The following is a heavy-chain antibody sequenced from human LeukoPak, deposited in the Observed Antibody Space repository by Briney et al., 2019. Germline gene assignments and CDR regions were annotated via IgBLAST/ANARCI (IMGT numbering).Heavy chain of an antibody. Sequence: GGSLRLSCAASGFTFSSYAMSWVRQAPGKGLEWVSAISGSGGSTYYADSVKGRFTISRDNSKNTLYLQMNSLRAEDTAVYYCAKDTEAGASEAENFDYWGQGTLVTVSS. CDR2: ISGSGGST. CDR1: GFTFSSYA. CDR3: AKDTEAGASEAENFDY. J-gene: IGHJ4*02. V-gene: IGHV3-23*01. D-gene: IGHD4/OR15-4a*01.